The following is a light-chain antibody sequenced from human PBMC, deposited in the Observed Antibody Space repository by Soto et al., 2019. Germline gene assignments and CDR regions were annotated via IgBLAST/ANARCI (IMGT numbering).Light chain of an antibody. J-gene: IGKJ1*01. Sequence: DIQMTQSPSTLSASVGDRVTITCRASQSINNWLAWYQQKPGKVPKLLIYKASSLESGVPSRFSGSGSETEFTLTISSLQPDDFATYYCQQYHIYSAFGQGTKVEIK. CDR1: QSINNW. CDR2: KAS. CDR3: QQYHIYSA. V-gene: IGKV1-5*03.